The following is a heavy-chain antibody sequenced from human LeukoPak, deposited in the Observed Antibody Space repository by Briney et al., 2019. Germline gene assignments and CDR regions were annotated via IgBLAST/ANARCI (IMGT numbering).Heavy chain of an antibody. CDR3: ASGFKSYYYGMDV. CDR1: GGSFSGYY. V-gene: IGHV4-34*01. CDR2: IYYSGST. Sequence: SETLSLTCAVYGGSFSGYYWGWIRQPPGKGLEWIGSIYYSGSTYYNPSLKSRVTISVDTSKNQFSLKLSSVTAADTAVYYCASGFKSYYYGMDVWGQGTTVTVSS. J-gene: IGHJ6*02.